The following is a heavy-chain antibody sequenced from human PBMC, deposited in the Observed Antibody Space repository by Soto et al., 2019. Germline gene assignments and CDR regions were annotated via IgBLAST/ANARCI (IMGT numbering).Heavy chain of an antibody. D-gene: IGHD3-22*01. CDR2: ISYDGSNK. Sequence: QVQLVESGGGVVQPGRSPRLSCAASGFTFSSYAMHWVRQAPGKGLEWVAVISYDGSNKYYADSVKGRFTISRDNSKNTLYLQMNSLRAEDTAVYYCAREPAYYYDSSGYSVPFGYWGQGTLVTVSS. J-gene: IGHJ4*02. CDR1: GFTFSSYA. V-gene: IGHV3-30-3*01. CDR3: AREPAYYYDSSGYSVPFGY.